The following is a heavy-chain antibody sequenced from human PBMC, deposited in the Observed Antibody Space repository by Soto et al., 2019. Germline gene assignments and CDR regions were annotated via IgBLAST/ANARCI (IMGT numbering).Heavy chain of an antibody. CDR3: ARTGGSGSYYGTGYYYYGMDV. CDR1: GGSISSYH. V-gene: IGHV4-4*07. Sequence: SETLSLTCTVSGGSISSYHWSWIRQPAGKGLEWIGRIYTSGSTNYNPSLKSRVTMSVDTSKNQFSLKLSSVTAADTAVYYCARTGGSGSYYGTGYYYYGMDVWGQGTTVTVSS. J-gene: IGHJ6*02. D-gene: IGHD3-10*01. CDR2: IYTSGST.